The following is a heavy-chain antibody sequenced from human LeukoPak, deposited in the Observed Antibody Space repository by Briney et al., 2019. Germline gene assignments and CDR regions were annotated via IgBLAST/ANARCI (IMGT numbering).Heavy chain of an antibody. CDR3: ARFLEQWLATDDAFDI. CDR2: INPNSGGT. D-gene: IGHD6-19*01. Sequence: ASVKVSCKASGYTFTGYYMHWVRQAPGQGLEWMGWINPNSGGTNYAQKLQGRVTMTTDTSTSTAYMELRSLRSDDTAVYYCARFLEQWLATDDAFDIWGQGTMVTVSS. CDR1: GYTFTGYY. J-gene: IGHJ3*02. V-gene: IGHV1-2*02.